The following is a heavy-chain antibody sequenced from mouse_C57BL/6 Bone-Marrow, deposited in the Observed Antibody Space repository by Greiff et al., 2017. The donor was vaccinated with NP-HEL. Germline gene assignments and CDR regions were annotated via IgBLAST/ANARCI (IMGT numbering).Heavy chain of an antibody. CDR2: IDPETGGN. CDR1: GYPFTDYE. D-gene: IGHD1-1*01. J-gene: IGHJ3*01. V-gene: IGHV1-15*01. Sequence: VQLQQSGAELVRPGASVTLSCKASGYPFTDYEMPWVKQTPVHGLEWIGAIDPETGGNAYNQKFKGKAILTADKSSSTAYMELRSLTSEDSAVYYCTRSRYYGSSPWFAYWGQGTLVTVSA. CDR3: TRSRYYGSSPWFAY.